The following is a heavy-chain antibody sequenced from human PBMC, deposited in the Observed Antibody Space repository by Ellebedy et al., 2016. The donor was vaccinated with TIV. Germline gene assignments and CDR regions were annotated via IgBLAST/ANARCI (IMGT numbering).Heavy chain of an antibody. CDR2: SHYRGST. D-gene: IGHD6-13*01. V-gene: IGHV4-34*01. CDR3: TADRSISWYFF. CDR1: GGSFSAYY. J-gene: IGHJ4*02. Sequence: MPSETLSLTCAVYGGSFSAYYWGRIRQPTGTGREWIGCSHYRGSTYYNPSLTSRVTILLVTSQSQFSLRLRSVTAADTAVYYCTADRSISWYFFWGQGTLVTVSS.